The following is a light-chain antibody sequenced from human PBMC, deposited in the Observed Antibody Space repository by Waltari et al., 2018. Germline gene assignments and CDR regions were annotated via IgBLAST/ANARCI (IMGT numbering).Light chain of an antibody. CDR3: QQYSSFST. J-gene: IGKJ2*01. CDR2: MAS. CDR1: QSVGTW. V-gene: IGKV1-5*03. Sequence: DIQMTQSPSTLSVSVGDRVTISCRASQSVGTWLAWYQQKPGKAPKLLIYMASSLESGVPSRFRGGGSGTEFTLTISSLQPDDFATYSCQQYSSFSTFGQGTKVDI.